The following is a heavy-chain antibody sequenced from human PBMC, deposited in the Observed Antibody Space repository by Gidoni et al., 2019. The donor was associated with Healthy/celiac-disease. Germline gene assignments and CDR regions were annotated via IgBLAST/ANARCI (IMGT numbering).Heavy chain of an antibody. J-gene: IGHJ6*02. D-gene: IGHD3-10*01. CDR1: GFTFSRYG. V-gene: IGHV3-33*01. CDR2: IWYDGSNK. CDR3: ARDPGDVGLDV. Sequence: QVQLVESGGGVVQPGRSLSLSRAASGFTFSRYGMHWVRQAPGKGLEWVAVIWYDGSNKYYADSVKGRFTISRDNSKNTLYLQMNSLRAEDTAVYYCARDPGDVGLDVWGQGTTVTVSS.